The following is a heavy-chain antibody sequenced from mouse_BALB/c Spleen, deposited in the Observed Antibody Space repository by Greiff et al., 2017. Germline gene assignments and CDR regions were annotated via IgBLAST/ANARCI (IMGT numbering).Heavy chain of an antibody. J-gene: IGHJ4*01. CDR2: ISSGGSDT. CDR3: ARENYGDSHYAMDY. CDR1: GFTFSSYD. Sequence: EVKLVESGGGLVKPGGSLKLSCAASGFTFSSYDMSWVRQSPDKRLEWIAEISSGGSDTYYPDTVTGRFTISRDKAKNTLYLEMSSLRSEDTAMYYCARENYGDSHYAMDYWGQGTTVTVSS. V-gene: IGHV5-9-4*01. D-gene: IGHD1-1*02.